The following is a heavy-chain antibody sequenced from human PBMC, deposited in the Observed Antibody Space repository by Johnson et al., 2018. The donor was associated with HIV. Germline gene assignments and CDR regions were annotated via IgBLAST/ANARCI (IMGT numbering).Heavy chain of an antibody. Sequence: LQLVESGGGLIQPGVSLRLSCSASGFTFNSYAMSWVLQGPGKGLEWVSAISGSGGCTYYAASVQGRFTISSDNSRNTLYLQMKSLRAEDTAVYYCAKDLGITVAGRGGLDAFDIWGQGTMVTVSS. V-gene: IGHV3-23*04. CDR1: GFTFNSYA. J-gene: IGHJ3*02. CDR2: ISGSGGCT. D-gene: IGHD6-19*01. CDR3: AKDLGITVAGRGGLDAFDI.